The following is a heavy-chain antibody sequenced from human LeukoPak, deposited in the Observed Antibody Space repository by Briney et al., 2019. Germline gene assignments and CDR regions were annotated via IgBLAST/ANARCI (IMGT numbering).Heavy chain of an antibody. V-gene: IGHV5-51*01. CDR3: AACREFGSSWFDY. CDR2: IYPGDSDT. D-gene: IGHD6-13*01. J-gene: IGHJ4*02. Sequence: GESLKISCKGSGYSFSSYWIGWVRQMPVKGLEWMGIIYPGDSDTRYSPSFQGQVTISADKSISTAYLQWSSLKVSDTAMYYCAACREFGSSWFDYWGQGTLVTISS. CDR1: GYSFSSYW.